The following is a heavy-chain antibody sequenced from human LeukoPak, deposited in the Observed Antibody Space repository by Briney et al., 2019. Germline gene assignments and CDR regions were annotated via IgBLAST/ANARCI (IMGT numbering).Heavy chain of an antibody. V-gene: IGHV4-30-2*01. J-gene: IGHJ6*03. Sequence: SQTLSLTCTVSGGSISSGGYYWRWIRQPPGKGLEWIGYIYHSGSTYYNPSLKSRVTISVDRSKNQFSLKLSSVTAADTAVYYCARVRAIFGHDYYYYYMDVWGKGTTVTVSS. CDR3: ARVRAIFGHDYYYYYMDV. D-gene: IGHD3-3*01. CDR2: IYHSGST. CDR1: GGSISSGGYY.